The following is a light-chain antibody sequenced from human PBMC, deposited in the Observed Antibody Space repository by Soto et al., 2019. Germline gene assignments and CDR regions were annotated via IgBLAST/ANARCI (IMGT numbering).Light chain of an antibody. CDR1: QGVHSH. CDR2: DAS. Sequence: DIQLTQSPSFLSASVGDRVSITCRASQGVHSHLAWYQQKPGKAPKVLIYDASTLQSGVPSRFSGSDSGTEFTLTISSLQPEDSATYYCQQLQDYPLTFGGGTKVEIK. J-gene: IGKJ4*01. CDR3: QQLQDYPLT. V-gene: IGKV1-9*01.